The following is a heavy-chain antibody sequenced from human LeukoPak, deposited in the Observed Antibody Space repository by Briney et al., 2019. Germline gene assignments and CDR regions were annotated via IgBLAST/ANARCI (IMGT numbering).Heavy chain of an antibody. CDR1: GGSISSYY. J-gene: IGHJ5*02. D-gene: IGHD3-22*01. V-gene: IGHV4-4*09. CDR3: ARLGLFNWFDP. CDR2: IYTSGST. Sequence: SETLSLTCTVSGGSISSYYWSWIRQPPGKGLEWIGYIYTSGSTNYNPSLESRVTISVDTSKNQFSLKLSSVTAADTAVYYCARLGLFNWFDPWGQGTLVTVSS.